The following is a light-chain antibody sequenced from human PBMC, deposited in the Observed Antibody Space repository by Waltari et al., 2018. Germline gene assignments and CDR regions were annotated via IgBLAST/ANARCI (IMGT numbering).Light chain of an antibody. J-gene: IGKJ2*01. V-gene: IGKV3-20*01. CDR2: GAS. CDR1: QSLSDDY. CDR3: QQYVSSPYT. Sequence: EIVLTQSPATLSLSPGERAALSCRASQSLSDDYLAWYQYKVGQAPRLLIYGASSRATGIPDRFSGSGSGTDFTLTISRLEPEDFAVYYCQQYVSSPYTFGQGTNLEIK.